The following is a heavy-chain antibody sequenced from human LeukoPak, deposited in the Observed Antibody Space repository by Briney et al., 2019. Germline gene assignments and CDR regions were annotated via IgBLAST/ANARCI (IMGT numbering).Heavy chain of an antibody. CDR2: ISSSGSTI. Sequence: GGSLRLSCAASGFTFSDYYMSWIRQAPGKGLEWVSYISSSGSTIYYADSVKGRFTISRDNAKNSLYLQMNSLRAEDTAVYYCARVQLADSTTLDYWGQGTLVTVSS. CDR1: GFTFSDYY. J-gene: IGHJ4*02. CDR3: ARVQLADSTTLDY. D-gene: IGHD2-2*01. V-gene: IGHV3-11*04.